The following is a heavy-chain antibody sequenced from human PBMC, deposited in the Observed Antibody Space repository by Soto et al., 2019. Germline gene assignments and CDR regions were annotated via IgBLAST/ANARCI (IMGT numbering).Heavy chain of an antibody. CDR2: IIPILGIA. J-gene: IGHJ5*02. Sequence: SVKVSCKASGGTFSSYTISWVRQAPGQGLEWMGRIIPILGIANYAQKFQGRVTITADKSTSTAYMELSSLRSEDTAVYYCATSPYYDFWSGYYTKAYNWFDPWGQGTLVTVSS. CDR3: ATSPYYDFWSGYYTKAYNWFDP. V-gene: IGHV1-69*02. CDR1: GGTFSSYT. D-gene: IGHD3-3*01.